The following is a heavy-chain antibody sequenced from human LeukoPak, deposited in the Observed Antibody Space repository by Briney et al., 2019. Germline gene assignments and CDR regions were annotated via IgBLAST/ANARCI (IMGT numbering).Heavy chain of an antibody. Sequence: GGSLRLSCAASGFTFSDCWMSWVRQTPGKGLEWVANIKDDGSEIYYVDSVKGRFTISRDNAKNSLYLQMNNLRAEDTAVYYCVRRGNRWGDYWGQGTLVTVSS. CDR2: IKDDGSEI. J-gene: IGHJ4*02. CDR3: VRRGNRWGDY. D-gene: IGHD3-16*01. V-gene: IGHV3-7*01. CDR1: GFTFSDCW.